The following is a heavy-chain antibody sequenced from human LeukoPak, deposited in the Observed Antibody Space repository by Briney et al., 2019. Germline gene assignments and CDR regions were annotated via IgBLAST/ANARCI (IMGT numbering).Heavy chain of an antibody. Sequence: SQTLSLTCTVSGGSISSGGYYWSWIRQPPGKGLEWIGYIYHSGSTYYNPSLKSRVPISVDRSKNQFSLKLSSVTAADTAVYYCARIRCSGGSCYVDYWGQGTLVTVSS. CDR3: ARIRCSGGSCYVDY. D-gene: IGHD2-15*01. CDR2: IYHSGST. J-gene: IGHJ4*02. V-gene: IGHV4-30-2*01. CDR1: GGSISSGGYY.